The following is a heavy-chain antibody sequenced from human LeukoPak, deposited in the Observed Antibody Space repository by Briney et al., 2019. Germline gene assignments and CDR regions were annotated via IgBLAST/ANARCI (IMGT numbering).Heavy chain of an antibody. J-gene: IGHJ3*02. D-gene: IGHD2-2*01. Sequence: SQTLSLTCTVSGGSISSGSYYWSWIRQPAGKGLEWIGRIYTSGSTNYNPSLKSRVTISVDTSKNLFFLKLSSVTAADTAVYYCASQSHPPSRYCSSTSCYSGAFDIWGQGTMVTVSS. CDR1: GGSISSGSYY. CDR2: IYTSGST. CDR3: ASQSHPPSRYCSSTSCYSGAFDI. V-gene: IGHV4-61*02.